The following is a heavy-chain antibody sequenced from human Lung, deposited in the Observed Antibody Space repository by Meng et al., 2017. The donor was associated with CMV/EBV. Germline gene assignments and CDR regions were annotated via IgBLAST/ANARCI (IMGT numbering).Heavy chain of an antibody. CDR1: GYTFSTYT. Sequence: QGQLLQSWSELKKPGASVKVSCKASGYTFSTYTINWVRQAHGRGLEWMGWISTNTGTPTYTQGFTGRFVFSLDTSVSTAYLQISSLKAEDTAVYYCARGGNFDPWGQGTLVTVSS. D-gene: IGHD2/OR15-2a*01. CDR2: ISTNTGTP. CDR3: ARGGNFDP. J-gene: IGHJ5*02. V-gene: IGHV7-4-1*02.